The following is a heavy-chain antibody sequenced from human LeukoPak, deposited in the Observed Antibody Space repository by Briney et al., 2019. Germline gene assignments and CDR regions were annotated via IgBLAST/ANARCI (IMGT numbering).Heavy chain of an antibody. CDR2: IWYDGSNK. J-gene: IGHJ4*02. Sequence: PGRSLRLSCAASGFTFSSYGMHWVRQAPGKGLEWVAVIWYDGSNKYYADSVKGRFTISRDNSKNTLYLQMDSPRAEDTAVYYCARDIGGSYSYYFDYWGQGTLVTVSS. V-gene: IGHV3-33*01. D-gene: IGHD1-26*01. CDR1: GFTFSSYG. CDR3: ARDIGGSYSYYFDY.